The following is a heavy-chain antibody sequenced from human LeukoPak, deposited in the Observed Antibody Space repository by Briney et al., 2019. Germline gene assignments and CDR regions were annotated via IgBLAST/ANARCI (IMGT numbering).Heavy chain of an antibody. V-gene: IGHV3-21*01. CDR3: ARLRVGYSSSWYDLDY. CDR1: GFTFSSYS. CDR2: ISSSSSYT. J-gene: IGHJ4*02. D-gene: IGHD6-13*01. Sequence: GGSLRLSCAASGFTFSSYSMNWVRQAPGKGLEWVSSISSSSSYTYYADSVKGRFTISRDNAKNSLYLQMNSLRAEDTAVYYCARLRVGYSSSWYDLDYWGQGTLVTVSS.